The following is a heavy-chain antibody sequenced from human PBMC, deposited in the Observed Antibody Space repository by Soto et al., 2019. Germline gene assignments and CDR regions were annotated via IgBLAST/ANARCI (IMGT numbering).Heavy chain of an antibody. CDR2: IYYRGSA. V-gene: IGHV4-59*01. CDR1: GGSISDYY. D-gene: IGHD5-18*01. CDR3: AREGGYSYGDFDY. Sequence: PSETLSLTCTVSGGSISDYYWSWIRQPPGKGLEWIGYIYYRGSANYNPSLKSRVTMSLDTSRNQFSLKLSSVTAADTAVYYCAREGGYSYGDFDYWGQGTLVTVPQ. J-gene: IGHJ4*02.